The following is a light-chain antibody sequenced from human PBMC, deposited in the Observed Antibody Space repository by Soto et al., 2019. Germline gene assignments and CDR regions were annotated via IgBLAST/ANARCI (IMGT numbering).Light chain of an antibody. CDR3: QKYDTVPLT. J-gene: IGKJ4*01. CDR2: GAS. CDR1: RDISNY. V-gene: IGKV1-27*01. Sequence: DIQVTQSPSSLAASLGDRVSITCRASRDISNYLAWYQQKPGQVPRLLISGASTLHSGVPSRFSGSGSGTDFTLTITSLQPEDIATYFSQKYDTVPLTFGGGTKVEI.